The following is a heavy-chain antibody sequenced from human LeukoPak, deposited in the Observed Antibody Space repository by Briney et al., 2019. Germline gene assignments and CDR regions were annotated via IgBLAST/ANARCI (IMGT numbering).Heavy chain of an antibody. CDR1: GFTFSSYA. D-gene: IGHD5-18*01. Sequence: GRSLRLSCAASGFTFSSYAMHWVRQAPAKGLERVAVISYDGSNKYYADSVKGRLTISRDNSKNTLYLQMNSLRAEDTAVYYCARDSGYRYGRGYFDYWGQGTLVTVSS. CDR3: ARDSGYRYGRGYFDY. V-gene: IGHV3-30*04. CDR2: ISYDGSNK. J-gene: IGHJ4*02.